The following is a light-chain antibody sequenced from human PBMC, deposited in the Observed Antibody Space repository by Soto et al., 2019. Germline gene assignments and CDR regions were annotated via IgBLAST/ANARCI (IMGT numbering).Light chain of an antibody. CDR2: SGD. CDR3: QQRYSWRT. J-gene: IGKJ1*01. Sequence: EVVVTQSPDTLSLSPGETATLSCRASQSVSSSVAWYQHKPGQSPRLVVYSGDKRAPGIPPRFSGSGSGTDFTLTISSLESDDFAIYYCQQRYSWRTFGQGTKVDIK. CDR1: QSVSSS. V-gene: IGKV3-15*01.